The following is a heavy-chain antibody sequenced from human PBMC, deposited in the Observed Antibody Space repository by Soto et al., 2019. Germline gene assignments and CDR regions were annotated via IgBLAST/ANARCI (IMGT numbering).Heavy chain of an antibody. V-gene: IGHV3-7*05. CDR3: AREKQNKWGLHLGELSPTGGFDI. Sequence: GGSLRLSCAASGFTFSSYWMSWVRQAPGKGLEWVANIKQDGSEKYYVDSVKGRFTISRDNAKNSLYLQMNSLRAEDTAVYYCAREKQNKWGLHLGELSPTGGFDIWGQGTMVTVSS. J-gene: IGHJ3*02. CDR2: IKQDGSEK. CDR1: GFTFSSYW. D-gene: IGHD3-16*02.